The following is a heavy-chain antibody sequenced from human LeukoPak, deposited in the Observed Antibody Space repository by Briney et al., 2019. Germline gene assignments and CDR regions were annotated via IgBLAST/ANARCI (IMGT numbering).Heavy chain of an antibody. CDR3: ARDADGYNYLDY. CDR1: GGSISSYY. J-gene: IGHJ4*02. D-gene: IGHD5-24*01. CDR2: IYYSGST. Sequence: SETLSLTCTVSGGSISSYYWSRIRQPPGKGLEWIGYIYYSGSTNYNPSLKSRVTISVDTSKNQFSLKLSSVTAADTAVYYCARDADGYNYLDYWGQGTLVTVSS. V-gene: IGHV4-59*01.